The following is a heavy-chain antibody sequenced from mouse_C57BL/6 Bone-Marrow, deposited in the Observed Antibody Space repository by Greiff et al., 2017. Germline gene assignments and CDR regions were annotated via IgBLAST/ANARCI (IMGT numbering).Heavy chain of an antibody. D-gene: IGHD2-4*01. J-gene: IGHJ3*01. CDR2: ISYDGSN. Sequence: DVHLVESGPGLVKPSQSLSLTCSVTGYSITSGYYWNWIRQFPGNKLEWMGYISYDGSNNYNPSLKNRISINRDTPKNQFFLKLNSVTTEDTATYYCARSGLRRGFAYWGQGTLVTVSA. V-gene: IGHV3-6*01. CDR3: ARSGLRRGFAY. CDR1: GYSITSGYY.